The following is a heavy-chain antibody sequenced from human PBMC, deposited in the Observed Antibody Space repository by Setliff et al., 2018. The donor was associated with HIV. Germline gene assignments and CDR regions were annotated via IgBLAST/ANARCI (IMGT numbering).Heavy chain of an antibody. V-gene: IGHV1-2*06. CDR3: AGGFGDLWGYYFDY. Sequence: GASVKVSCKVSGYTFTDYHIHWVRQAPGQGLEWMGRINPNSGDTNYAQIFQGRVTMTRDTSVTTAYMDLSGLTSDDTAVYYCAGGFGDLWGYYFDYWGQGTLVTVSS. D-gene: IGHD3-10*01. J-gene: IGHJ4*02. CDR1: GYTFTDYH. CDR2: INPNSGDT.